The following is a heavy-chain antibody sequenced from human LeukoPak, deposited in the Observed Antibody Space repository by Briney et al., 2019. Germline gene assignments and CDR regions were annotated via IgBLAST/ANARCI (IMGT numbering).Heavy chain of an antibody. CDR1: GFIVSNNY. CDR3: ARERAAAGSLDY. CDR2: IYSGGST. J-gene: IGHJ4*02. Sequence: GGSLRLSCVASGFIVSNNYMSWVRQAPGKGLEWVSVIYSGGSTYYADSVKGRFTISRDNSKNTLYLQMNSLRAEDTAVYYCARERAAAGSLDYWGQGTLDTVSS. D-gene: IGHD6-13*01. V-gene: IGHV3-53*01.